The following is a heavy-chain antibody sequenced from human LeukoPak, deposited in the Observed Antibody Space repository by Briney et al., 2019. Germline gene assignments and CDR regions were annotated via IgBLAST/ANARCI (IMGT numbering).Heavy chain of an antibody. CDR3: ARSLVSQWLPTYYYYYMDV. CDR2: IYTSGST. Sequence: SETLSLTCSVSGGSIGSHYWSWIRQPAGKGLEWIGRIYTSGSTNYNPSLKSRVTISVDTSKNQFSLKLSSVTAADTAVYYCARSLVSQWLPTYYYYYMDVWGKGTTVTISS. D-gene: IGHD6-19*01. CDR1: GGSIGSHY. V-gene: IGHV4-4*07. J-gene: IGHJ6*03.